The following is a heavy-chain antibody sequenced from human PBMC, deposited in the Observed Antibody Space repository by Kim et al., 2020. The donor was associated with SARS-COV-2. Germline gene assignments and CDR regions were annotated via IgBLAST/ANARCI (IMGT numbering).Heavy chain of an antibody. V-gene: IGHV4-59*01. CDR3: ACKESRFTSDFWSGPDAFDI. CDR1: GGSISSYY. CDR2: IYYSGST. J-gene: IGHJ3*02. Sequence: SETLSLTCTVSGGSISSYYWSWIRQPPGKGLEWIGYIYYSGSTNYNPSLKSRVTISVDTSKNQFSLKLSSVTAADTAVYYCACKESRFTSDFWSGPDAFDIWGQGTMVTVSS. D-gene: IGHD3-3*01.